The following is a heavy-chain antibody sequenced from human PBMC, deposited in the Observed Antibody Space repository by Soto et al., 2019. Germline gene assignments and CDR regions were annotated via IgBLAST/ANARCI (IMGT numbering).Heavy chain of an antibody. Sequence: EVQLVESGGGLVQPGGSLRLSCAASGFTFSDHFMDWVRQAPGKGLEWVGRTRNKANSYTTEYAASVQGRFTISRHDSKSSLYLQMNSLKTEDTAVYYCARVYYYGSSGYSSDHWGQGTLVTVSS. J-gene: IGHJ4*02. CDR3: ARVYYYGSSGYSSDH. V-gene: IGHV3-72*01. CDR1: GFTFSDHF. D-gene: IGHD3-22*01. CDR2: TRNKANSYTT.